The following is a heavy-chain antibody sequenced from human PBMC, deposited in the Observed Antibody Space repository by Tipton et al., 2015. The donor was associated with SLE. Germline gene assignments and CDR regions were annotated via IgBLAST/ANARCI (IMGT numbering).Heavy chain of an antibody. Sequence: TLSLTCTVSGASVNSFHWSWIRQPPGKGLEWIGYVFYSGSTNYNPPLRSRVTISQDTSKNQVSLKLNSVTAADTAMYYCARDWCSSTSCYGYYYMDVWGKGTTVTVSS. D-gene: IGHD2-2*01. J-gene: IGHJ6*03. CDR1: GASVNSFH. CDR2: VFYSGST. V-gene: IGHV4-59*02. CDR3: ARDWCSSTSCYGYYYMDV.